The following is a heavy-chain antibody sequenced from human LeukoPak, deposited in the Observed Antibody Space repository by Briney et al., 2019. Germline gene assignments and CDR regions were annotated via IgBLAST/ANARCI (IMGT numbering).Heavy chain of an antibody. V-gene: IGHV1-46*01. CDR2: INLSGATT. J-gene: IGHJ4*02. Sequence: ASVKVSCKPSGYTFSTYYMHWVPQAPRQGLEWVGVINLSGATTTYAQKFQGRVTMTRDTSTSTVYMELSRLRIEDTAMYYCSRDLGGSYNDYWGQGTMVTVSS. D-gene: IGHD1-26*01. CDR1: GYTFSTYY. CDR3: SRDLGGSYNDY.